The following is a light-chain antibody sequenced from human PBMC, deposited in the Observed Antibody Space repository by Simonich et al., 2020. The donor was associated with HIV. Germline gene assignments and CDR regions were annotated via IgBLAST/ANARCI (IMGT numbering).Light chain of an antibody. CDR1: SSDVGSYNF. Sequence: QSALTQPASVSGSPGQSITISCTGTSSDVGSYNFVTWYQQYPGKAPKLMIYEGSKRPSGVSNRFSGSKSGNTASLTISGLEAEDEADYYCCSYAGSSPYVIFGGGTKLTVL. V-gene: IGLV2-23*01. CDR3: CSYAGSSPYVI. CDR2: EGS. J-gene: IGLJ2*01.